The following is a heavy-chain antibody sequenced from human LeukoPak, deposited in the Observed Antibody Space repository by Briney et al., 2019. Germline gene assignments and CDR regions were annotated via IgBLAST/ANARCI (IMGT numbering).Heavy chain of an antibody. CDR3: ARHPGYSYGRDAFDI. D-gene: IGHD5-18*01. CDR2: IYYSGST. V-gene: IGHV4-59*08. Sequence: SETLSLTCTVSGGSISSYYWSWIRQPPGKGLEWIGYIYYSGSTNYNPSLKSRVTISVDASKNQFSLKLSSVTAADTAVYYCARHPGYSYGRDAFDIWGQGTMVTVSS. CDR1: GGSISSYY. J-gene: IGHJ3*02.